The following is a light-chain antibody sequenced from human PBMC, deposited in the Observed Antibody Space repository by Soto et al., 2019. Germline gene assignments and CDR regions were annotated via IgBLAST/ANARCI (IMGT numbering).Light chain of an antibody. CDR3: QQYYSTPYT. CDR2: SAS. J-gene: IGKJ2*01. V-gene: IGKV4-1*01. CDR1: QRGLSSSNTKNY. Sequence: DIVMTQSTDALAVSRLESATINCKSSQRGLSSSNTKNYLDWYQQKPGQPPKLLIYSASTRESGVPDRFSGSGSGTDFTLTISSLQAEDVAVYYGQQYYSTPYTFGRGTKLEIK.